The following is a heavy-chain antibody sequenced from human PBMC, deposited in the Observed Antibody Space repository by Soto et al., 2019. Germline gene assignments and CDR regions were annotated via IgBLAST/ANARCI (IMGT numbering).Heavy chain of an antibody. CDR1: GYSISSGYY. J-gene: IGHJ5*02. CDR3: ARVDNIVAVKWFDP. CDR2: VHYSGST. V-gene: IGHV4-38-2*01. D-gene: IGHD6-13*01. Sequence: SETLSLTCAVSGYSISSGYYWGWIRQPPGKGLEWIGSVHYSGSTYYNPSLKSRVTISIDTSKNQISLKLTSVTAADTAVYYCARVDNIVAVKWFDPWGQGTLVTVS.